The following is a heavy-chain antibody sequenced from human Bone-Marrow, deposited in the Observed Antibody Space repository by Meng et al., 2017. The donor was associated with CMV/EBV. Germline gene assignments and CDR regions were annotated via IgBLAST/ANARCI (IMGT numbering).Heavy chain of an antibody. D-gene: IGHD2-2*01. J-gene: IGHJ6*02. V-gene: IGHV3-48*03. CDR2: ISSSATTI. CDR1: GFTFSGYE. Sequence: GESLKISCAAAGFTFSGYEMNWVRQAPGMGLDWVSYISSSATTIHYANSVKGRFTISRDNAKSSLYLQMNSLRAEDTAVYYCARDQWCSSTSCYVHYYYGMDVWGQGTTVTVSS. CDR3: ARDQWCSSTSCYVHYYYGMDV.